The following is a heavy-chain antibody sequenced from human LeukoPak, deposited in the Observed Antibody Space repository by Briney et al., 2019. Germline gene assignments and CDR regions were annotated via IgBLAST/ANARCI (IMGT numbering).Heavy chain of an antibody. CDR1: GFTFDDHG. J-gene: IGHJ3*02. CDR3: ARSVWGGWEHDVFDM. CDR2: INWHGGSI. Sequence: GGSLRLSCAASGFTFDDHGVNWVRQVPGKGLEWVSGINWHGGSIGYEDSVKGRFTISRDNVEDFLYLQMNSLRAEDTALYYCARSVWGGWEHDVFDMWGQGTMVTVSS. V-gene: IGHV3-20*04. D-gene: IGHD6-19*01.